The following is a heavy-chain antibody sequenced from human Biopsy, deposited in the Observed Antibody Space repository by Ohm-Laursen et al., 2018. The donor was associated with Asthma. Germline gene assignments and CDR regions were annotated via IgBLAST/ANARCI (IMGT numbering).Heavy chain of an antibody. V-gene: IGHV3-33*06. CDR1: GFTFSSYG. Sequence: SLRLSCAAAGFTFSSYGMHWVRQAPGKGLEWVAVIWYDGSNKYYADSVKGRFTISRDNSKNTLYLQMSSLRADDTAVYYCAKGGTYTTDRYAYWGQGSLVTVSS. CDR2: IWYDGSNK. D-gene: IGHD1-26*01. J-gene: IGHJ4*02. CDR3: AKGGTYTTDRYAY.